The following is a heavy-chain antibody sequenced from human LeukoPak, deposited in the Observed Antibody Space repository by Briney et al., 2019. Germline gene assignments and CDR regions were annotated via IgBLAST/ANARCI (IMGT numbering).Heavy chain of an antibody. Sequence: SRTLSLTCAISGDSISSESAGWNWIRQSPSRGLEWLGMTYYRSRWYSEYTVALKSRITIKADTSRNQFSLQLNSVTPEDTAIYYCARGPNCTGGRCYESWFDPWGQGTPATVPS. J-gene: IGHJ5*02. V-gene: IGHV6-1*01. CDR3: ARGPNCTGGRCYESWFDP. D-gene: IGHD2-15*01. CDR2: TYYRSRWYS. CDR1: GDSISSESAG.